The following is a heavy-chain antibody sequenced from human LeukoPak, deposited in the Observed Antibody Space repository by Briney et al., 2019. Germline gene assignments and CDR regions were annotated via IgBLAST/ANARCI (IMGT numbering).Heavy chain of an antibody. J-gene: IGHJ4*02. D-gene: IGHD3-3*01. Sequence: PSQTLSLTCTVSGGSISSGGYYWSWIRQHPGEGLEWIGYIYYSGSTYYNPSLKSRVTISVDTSKSQFSLKLSSVTAADTAVYYCAREGRFDDFWSGYIDYWGQGTLVTVSS. CDR1: GGSISSGGYY. CDR3: AREGRFDDFWSGYIDY. CDR2: IYYSGST. V-gene: IGHV4-31*03.